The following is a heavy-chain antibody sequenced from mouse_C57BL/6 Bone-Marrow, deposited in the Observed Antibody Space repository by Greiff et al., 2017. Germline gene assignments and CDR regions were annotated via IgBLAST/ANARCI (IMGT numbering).Heavy chain of an antibody. J-gene: IGHJ4*01. CDR1: GYTFTSYC. D-gene: IGHD1-1*01. V-gene: IGHV1-64*01. Sequence: QVQLQQPGAELVKPGASVKLSCKASGYTFTSYCMHWVKQRPGQGLEWIGMIHPNSGSTNYNEKFKSKATLTVDKSSSTAYMQLSSLTSEDSAVYYCARSGITTVGYYAMDYWGQGTSVTVSS. CDR2: IHPNSGST. CDR3: ARSGITTVGYYAMDY.